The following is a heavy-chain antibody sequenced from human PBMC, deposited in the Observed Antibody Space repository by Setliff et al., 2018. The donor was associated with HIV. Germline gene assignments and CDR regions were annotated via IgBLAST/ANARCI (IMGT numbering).Heavy chain of an antibody. CDR2: INSDGSST. Sequence: GGSLRLSCAASGFTVSSYLMHWVRQAPGKGLVWVSYINSDGSSTNYADSVKGRFTISRDDAKNTLYLQMNGLRAEDTALYYCAREIKMATILGWTYYFDYWGQGTLVTVSS. CDR3: AREIKMATILGWTYYFDY. D-gene: IGHD5-12*01. J-gene: IGHJ4*02. V-gene: IGHV3-74*01. CDR1: GFTVSSYL.